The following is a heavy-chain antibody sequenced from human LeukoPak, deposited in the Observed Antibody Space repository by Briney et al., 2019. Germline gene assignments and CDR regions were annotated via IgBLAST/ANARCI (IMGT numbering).Heavy chain of an antibody. D-gene: IGHD1-26*01. CDR3: ASTARYSGGYYGFESSAFDI. CDR2: ISSSSSTI. V-gene: IGHV3-48*02. CDR1: GFTFSSYS. Sequence: GGSLRLSCAASGFTFSSYSMNWVRQAPGKGLEWVSYISSSSSTIYYADSVKGRFTISRDNAKNSLYLQMNSLRDEDTAVYYCASTARYSGGYYGFESSAFDIWGQGTMVTVSS. J-gene: IGHJ3*02.